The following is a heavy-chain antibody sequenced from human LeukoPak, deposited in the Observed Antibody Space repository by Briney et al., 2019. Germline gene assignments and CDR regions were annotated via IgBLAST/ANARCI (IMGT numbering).Heavy chain of an antibody. J-gene: IGHJ4*02. D-gene: IGHD3-22*01. CDR2: ISSSSSYI. V-gene: IGHV3-21*01. Sequence: NSGGSLRLSCAASGFTFSSYSMNWVRQAPGKGLEWVSSISSSSSYIYYADSVKGRFTISRDNAKNSLYLQMNSLRAEDTAVYYCTSAWEDDDSSGYRYWGQGTLVTVSS. CDR1: GFTFSSYS. CDR3: TSAWEDDDSSGYRY.